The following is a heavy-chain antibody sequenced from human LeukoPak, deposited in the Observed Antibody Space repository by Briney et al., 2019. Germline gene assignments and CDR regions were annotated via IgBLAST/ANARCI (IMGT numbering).Heavy chain of an antibody. Sequence: GSVKVSCKASGYTFTSYDINWVRQATGQGHEWMGWMNPNSGNTGYAQKFQGRVTMTRNTSISTAYMELSSLRSEDTAVYYCARGLVTMVRGPAVSGGYWGQGTLVTVSS. CDR3: ARGLVTMVRGPAVSGGY. CDR2: MNPNSGNT. V-gene: IGHV1-8*01. CDR1: GYTFTSYD. D-gene: IGHD3-10*01. J-gene: IGHJ4*02.